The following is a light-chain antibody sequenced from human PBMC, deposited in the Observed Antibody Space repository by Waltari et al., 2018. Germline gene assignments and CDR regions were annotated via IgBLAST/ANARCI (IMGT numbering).Light chain of an antibody. V-gene: IGLV4-69*01. CDR3: QTWGTGIVV. Sequence: QLALTQPPSASASPGASVKLTRTLSSAHSSFVIAWHQQQPGKGPRYLMTLNTDGGHTKGDGIPDRFSGSTSGAERYLTIASLQSEDEADYFCQTWGTGIVVFGGGTKLTVL. CDR1: SAHSSFV. J-gene: IGLJ2*01. CDR2: LNTDGGH.